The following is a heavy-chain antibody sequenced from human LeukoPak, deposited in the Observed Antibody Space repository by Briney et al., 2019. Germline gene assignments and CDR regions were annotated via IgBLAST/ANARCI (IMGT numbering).Heavy chain of an antibody. CDR3: ARQKAVAGTRASDY. D-gene: IGHD6-19*01. J-gene: IGHJ4*02. CDR2: IYPGDSDT. Sequence: GESLKISCKGSGYSFTSYWIGWVRQMPGKGLEWMGIIYPGDSDTRYSPPFQGQVTISADKSICTAYLQWSSLKASDTAMYYCARQKAVAGTRASDYWGQGTLVTVSS. CDR1: GYSFTSYW. V-gene: IGHV5-51*01.